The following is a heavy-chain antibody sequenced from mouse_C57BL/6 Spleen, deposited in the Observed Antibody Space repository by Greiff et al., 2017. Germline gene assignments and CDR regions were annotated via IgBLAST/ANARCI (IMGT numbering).Heavy chain of an antibody. V-gene: IGHV1-55*01. CDR2: IYPGSGST. J-gene: IGHJ1*03. CDR3: AREGDYAVGYWYFDV. D-gene: IGHD2-4*01. CDR1: GYTFTSYW. Sequence: VQLQQPGAELVKPGASVKMSCKASGYTFTSYWITWVKQRPGQGLEWIGDIYPGSGSTNYNEKFKSKATLTADTSSSTAYMQLSSLTSEDSAVYYCAREGDYAVGYWYFDVWGTGTTVTVSS.